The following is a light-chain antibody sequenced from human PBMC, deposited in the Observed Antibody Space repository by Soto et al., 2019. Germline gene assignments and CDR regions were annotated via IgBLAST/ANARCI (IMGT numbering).Light chain of an antibody. CDR3: SSYTSSSTLV. J-gene: IGLJ2*01. V-gene: IGLV2-14*01. CDR2: EVS. CDR1: SSDVGSYTY. Sequence: QSALTQPASVSGSPRQSITISCTGASSDVGSYTYVSWYQQHPGKAPKLMIYEVSNRPSGVSNRFSGSKSGNTASLTISGLQAEDEADYYCSSYTSSSTLVFGGGTKLTVL.